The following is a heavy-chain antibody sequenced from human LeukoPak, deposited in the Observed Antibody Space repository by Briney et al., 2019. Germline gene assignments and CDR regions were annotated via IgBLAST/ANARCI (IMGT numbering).Heavy chain of an antibody. Sequence: ASVKVSCKASGYTFTSYYMHWVRQAPGQGLEWMGIINPSGGSTSYAQKFQGRVTMTRNTSISTAYMELSSLRSEDTAVYYCARGPTYDSSGYKFDYWGQGTLVTVSS. CDR1: GYTFTSYY. CDR3: ARGPTYDSSGYKFDY. V-gene: IGHV1-46*01. D-gene: IGHD3-22*01. J-gene: IGHJ4*02. CDR2: INPSGGST.